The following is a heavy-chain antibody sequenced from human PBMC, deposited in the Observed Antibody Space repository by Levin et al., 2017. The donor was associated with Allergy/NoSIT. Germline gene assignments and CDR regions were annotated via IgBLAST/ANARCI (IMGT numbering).Heavy chain of an antibody. J-gene: IGHJ3*02. CDR1: GYTFTGYY. CDR3: AALGAARPDRRGTDAFDI. CDR2: INPNSGGT. D-gene: IGHD6-6*01. V-gene: IGHV1-2*06. Sequence: GESLKISCKASGYTFTGYYMHWVRQAPGQGLEWMGRINPNSGGTNYAQKFQGRVTMTRDTSISTAYMELSRLRSDDTAVYYCAALGAARPDRRGTDAFDIWGQGTMVTVSS.